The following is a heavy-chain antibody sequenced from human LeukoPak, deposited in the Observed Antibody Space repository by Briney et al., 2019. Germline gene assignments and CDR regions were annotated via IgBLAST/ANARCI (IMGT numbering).Heavy chain of an antibody. CDR1: GFTFSDYY. J-gene: IGHJ4*02. CDR3: AKDDRITMVRGVMSVVDY. Sequence: GGSLRLSCAASGFTFSDYYMSWIRQAPGKGLEWVSYISSSGSTIYYADSVKGRFTISRDNAKNSLYLQMNSLRAEDTAVYYCAKDDRITMVRGVMSVVDYWGQGTLVTVSS. D-gene: IGHD3-10*01. CDR2: ISSSGSTI. V-gene: IGHV3-11*04.